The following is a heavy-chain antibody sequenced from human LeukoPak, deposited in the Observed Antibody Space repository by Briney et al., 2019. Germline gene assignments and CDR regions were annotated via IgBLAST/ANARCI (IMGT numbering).Heavy chain of an antibody. V-gene: IGHV4-39*01. CDR3: ARTAGIAAAGTFDY. D-gene: IGHD6-13*01. CDR1: GGSISSSSYY. Sequence: PSETLSLTCTVSGGSISSSSYYWGWIRQPLGKGLEWIGSIYYSGSTYYNPSLKSRVTISVDTSKNQFSLKLSSVTAADTAVYYCARTAGIAAAGTFDYWGQGTLVTVSS. J-gene: IGHJ4*02. CDR2: IYYSGST.